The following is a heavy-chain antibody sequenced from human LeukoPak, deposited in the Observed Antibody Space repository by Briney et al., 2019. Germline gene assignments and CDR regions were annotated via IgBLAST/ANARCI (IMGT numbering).Heavy chain of an antibody. CDR1: GFTVSSNY. V-gene: IGHV4-34*01. CDR3: ARGPYSYDSSGAFDI. D-gene: IGHD3-22*01. CDR2: INHSGST. J-gene: IGHJ3*02. Sequence: GSLRLSCAASGFTVSSNYMSWVRQAPGKGLEWIGEINHSGSTNYNPSLKSRVTISVDTSKNQFSLKLSSVTAADTAVYFCARGPYSYDSSGAFDIWGQGTMVTVSS.